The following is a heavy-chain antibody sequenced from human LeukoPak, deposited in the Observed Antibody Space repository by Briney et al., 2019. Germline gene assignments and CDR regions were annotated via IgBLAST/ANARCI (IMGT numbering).Heavy chain of an antibody. V-gene: IGHV4-61*02. Sequence: TSQTLSLTCTVSGGSISSGSYYWSWIRQPAGKGLEWIGRIYTSGSTNYNPSLKSRVTISVDTSKNQFSLKLSSVTAADTAVYYCARWGSYGFDYWGQGTLVTVSS. CDR1: GGSISSGSYY. J-gene: IGHJ4*02. CDR2: IYTSGST. CDR3: ARWGSYGFDY. D-gene: IGHD5-18*01.